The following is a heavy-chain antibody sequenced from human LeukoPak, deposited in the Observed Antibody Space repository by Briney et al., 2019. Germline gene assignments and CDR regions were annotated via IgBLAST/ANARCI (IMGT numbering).Heavy chain of an antibody. CDR1: GGTFSNFA. J-gene: IGHJ4*02. D-gene: IGHD3-10*01. CDR2: IIPIVDVT. V-gene: IGHV1-69*04. CDR3: AREMGDREFYFDY. Sequence: GASVKVSCKASGGTFSNFAFSWVRQAPGQGLQRVGRIIPIVDVTSYAQNFKGRVTITADESTTTAYMELSSLRSEDTAVYYCAREMGDREFYFDYWGQGTLVTVSS.